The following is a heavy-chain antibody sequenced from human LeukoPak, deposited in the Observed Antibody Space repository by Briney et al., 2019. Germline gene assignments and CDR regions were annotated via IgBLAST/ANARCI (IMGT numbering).Heavy chain of an antibody. J-gene: IGHJ3*02. Sequence: SETLSLTCTVSGGSIIGYYWNWIRQPPRKRLQWMGYISYSGSTNYNPSPKSRVTISVDTSRNQVSLKLTSMTAADTGVYYCARTNTFDIGGQGTMVTVSS. CDR2: ISYSGST. V-gene: IGHV4-59*01. CDR1: GGSIIGYY. CDR3: ARTNTFDI.